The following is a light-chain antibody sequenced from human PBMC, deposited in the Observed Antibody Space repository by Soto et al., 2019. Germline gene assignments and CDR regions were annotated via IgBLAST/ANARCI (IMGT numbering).Light chain of an antibody. CDR2: GAS. J-gene: IGKJ1*01. CDR3: QHYNNWPRT. CDR1: ESVSTN. V-gene: IGKV3-15*01. Sequence: EIEMTQSPATLSLAPWERVTLSFSASESVSTNLAWYQQKAGQAPRLLIYGASTRATGIPARFSGSGSGTEFTLTISSLQSEDFAVYYCQHYNNWPRTFGQGTKVDIK.